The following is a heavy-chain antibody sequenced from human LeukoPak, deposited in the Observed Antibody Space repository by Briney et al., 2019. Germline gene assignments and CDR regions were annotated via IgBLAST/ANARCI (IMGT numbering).Heavy chain of an antibody. CDR1: GGSFSGYY. CDR3: ARVGYCSSTSCYEDMDV. J-gene: IGHJ6*03. V-gene: IGHV4-34*01. D-gene: IGHD2-2*01. CDR2: INHSGST. Sequence: PSETLSLTCAVYGGSFSGYYWSWIRQPPGEGLEWIGEINHSGSTNYNPSLKSRATISVDTSKNQFSLKLSSVTAADTAVYYCARVGYCSSTSCYEDMDVWGKGTTVTVSS.